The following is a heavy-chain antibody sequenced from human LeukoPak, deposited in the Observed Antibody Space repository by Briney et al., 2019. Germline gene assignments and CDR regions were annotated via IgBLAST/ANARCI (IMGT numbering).Heavy chain of an antibody. Sequence: SQTLSLTCTVSGGSISSGGYYGSWSRQHRGKGLEWIGYIYYGGSTYYNPSLKSRINISADKSKNQSSLKPSSVTDADTAVYYCARESITMVRGDNWGQGTLVTVSS. CDR2: IYYGGST. V-gene: IGHV4-31*03. CDR3: ARESITMVRGDN. D-gene: IGHD3-10*01. CDR1: GGSISSGGYY. J-gene: IGHJ4*02.